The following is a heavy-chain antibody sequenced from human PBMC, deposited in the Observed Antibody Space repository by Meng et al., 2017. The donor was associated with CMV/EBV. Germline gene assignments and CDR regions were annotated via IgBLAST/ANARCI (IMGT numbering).Heavy chain of an antibody. CDR3: ARKGPPWAYEY. Sequence: SETLSLTCTVSGGSISSGGYYWSWIRQHPGKGLEWIGYIYYSGSTYYNPSLKSRATISVDTSKNQFSLKLSSVTAADTAVYYCARKGPPWAYEYWGQGTLVTVSS. J-gene: IGHJ4*02. D-gene: IGHD2-21*01. CDR1: GGSISSGGYY. CDR2: IYYSGST. V-gene: IGHV4-31*03.